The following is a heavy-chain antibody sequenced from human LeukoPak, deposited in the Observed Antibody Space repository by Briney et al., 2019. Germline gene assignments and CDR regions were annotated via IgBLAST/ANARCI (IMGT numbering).Heavy chain of an antibody. CDR3: AREKLRYKNWFDP. CDR1: GFTFDDYA. CDR2: ISWNSGIT. V-gene: IGHV3-9*01. D-gene: IGHD4-17*01. J-gene: IGHJ5*02. Sequence: GGSLRLSCAASGFTFDDYAMHWVRHAPGMGLEWVSGISWNSGITSYADSVKGRFTISRDNAKNTLYLQMNSLRAEDTAVYYCAREKLRYKNWFDPWGQGTLVTVSS.